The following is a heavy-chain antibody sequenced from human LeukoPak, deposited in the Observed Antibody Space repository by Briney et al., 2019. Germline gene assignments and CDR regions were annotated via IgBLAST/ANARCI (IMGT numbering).Heavy chain of an antibody. Sequence: SQTLSLTCAISGDSVSSNSAAWNWIRQSPSRGLEWLGRTYYRSKWYNDYAVSVKSRITINPDTSKNQFSLQLNSVTPEDTAVYYCAREYYYDSSGYPPQKINWFDPWGQGTLVTVSS. CDR1: GDSVSSNSAA. J-gene: IGHJ5*02. V-gene: IGHV6-1*01. D-gene: IGHD3-22*01. CDR2: TYYRSKWYN. CDR3: AREYYYDSSGYPPQKINWFDP.